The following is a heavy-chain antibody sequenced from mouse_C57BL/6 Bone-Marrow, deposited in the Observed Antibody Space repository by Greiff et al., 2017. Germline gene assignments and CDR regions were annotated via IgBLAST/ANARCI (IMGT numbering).Heavy chain of an antibody. CDR1: GFTIKDDY. V-gene: IGHV14-4*01. Sequence: EVQLQQSGAELVRPGASVTLSCTASGFTIKDDYMHWVKQRPEQGLEWIGWIDPETGDTEYASKFKGKATITADTSSNTAYLQLSSLTSEDTAVYYCSTVLYPYYFDYWGQGTTLTVSA. J-gene: IGHJ2*01. CDR3: STVLYPYYFDY. D-gene: IGHD2-12*01. CDR2: IDPETGDT.